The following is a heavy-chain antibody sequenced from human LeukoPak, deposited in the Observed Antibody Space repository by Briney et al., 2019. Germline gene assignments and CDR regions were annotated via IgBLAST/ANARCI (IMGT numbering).Heavy chain of an antibody. Sequence: GGSLRLSCASSGFTFRSYEMNWVRQAPGKGLEWVSYISSSGSTIYYADSVKGRFTIFRDNAKNSLYLQMNSLRAEHTAVYYFARDQVSTWGYSYGMDLWGQGTPVTVSS. CDR1: GFTFRSYE. J-gene: IGHJ6*02. CDR3: ARDQVSTWGYSYGMDL. V-gene: IGHV3-48*03. D-gene: IGHD7-27*01. CDR2: ISSSGSTI.